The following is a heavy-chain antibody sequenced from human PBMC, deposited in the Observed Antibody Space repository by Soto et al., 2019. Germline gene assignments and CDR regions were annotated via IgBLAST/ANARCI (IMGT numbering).Heavy chain of an antibody. Sequence: EVQLVESGGGLGQPGGSLRLSCAAYGFTFSNYWMSWVRPAPGKGLEWVANIKQDGTEKNYVDSVRGRFTISRDNAKNSLELQKNSLTAEDTAVYYCAGVAIWGQGTLVTVSS. CDR1: GFTFSNYW. CDR3: AGVAI. CDR2: IKQDGTEK. D-gene: IGHD5-12*01. V-gene: IGHV3-7*01. J-gene: IGHJ4*02.